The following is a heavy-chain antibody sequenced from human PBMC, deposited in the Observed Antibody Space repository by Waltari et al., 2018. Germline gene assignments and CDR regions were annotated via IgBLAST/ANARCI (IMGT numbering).Heavy chain of an antibody. CDR1: GYTFTGYY. D-gene: IGHD2-15*01. V-gene: IGHV1-2*06. J-gene: IGHJ5*02. Sequence: QVQLVQSGAEVKKPGASVKVSCKASGYTFTGYYMHWVRQAPGQGLEGMGRSNPNSGGTNYAQKYQGRVTMTSDTSISTAYMELSRLRADDTAGYYCARATRSWFDPWGQGTLVTVSS. CDR2: SNPNSGGT. CDR3: ARATRSWFDP.